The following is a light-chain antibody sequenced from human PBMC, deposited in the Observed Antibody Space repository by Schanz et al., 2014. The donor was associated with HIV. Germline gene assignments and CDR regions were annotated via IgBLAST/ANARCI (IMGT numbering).Light chain of an antibody. V-gene: IGLV1-47*01. J-gene: IGLJ1*01. Sequence: QSVLTQPPSASGTPGQRVTISCSGSSSNIGSNYVFWYQHLPGTAPNLLISRNNQRPSGVPDRFSGSESGTSASLAISGLQSEDEADYYCAAWDDSLNGFYVFGTGTKLTVL. CDR3: AAWDDSLNGFYV. CDR2: RNN. CDR1: SSNIGSNY.